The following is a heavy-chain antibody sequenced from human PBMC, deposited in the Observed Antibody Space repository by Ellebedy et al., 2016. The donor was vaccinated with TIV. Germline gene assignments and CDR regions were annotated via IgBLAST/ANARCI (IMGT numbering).Heavy chain of an antibody. D-gene: IGHD3-10*01. CDR1: GYTFTSYG. CDR3: ARYGSGLDYYYGMDV. V-gene: IGHV1-18*01. J-gene: IGHJ6*02. Sequence: ASVKVSXXASGYTFTSYGISWVRQAPGQGLEWMGWISAYNGNTNYAQKLQGRVTMTTDTSTSTAYMELRSLRSDDTAVYYCARYGSGLDYYYGMDVWGQGTTVTVSS. CDR2: ISAYNGNT.